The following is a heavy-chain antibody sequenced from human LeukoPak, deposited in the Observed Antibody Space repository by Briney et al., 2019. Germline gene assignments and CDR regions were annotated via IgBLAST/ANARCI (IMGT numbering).Heavy chain of an antibody. V-gene: IGHV4-38-2*02. Sequence: SETLSLTCTVSGFSISSGHYWGWVRQPPGAGLEWIGRFYQSGTTYYTPSLKSRVTTSVDMSKNQFSLRLRPVTAADTAVYYCARIFIRNGYSSYFDCWGQGTLVTVSS. CDR2: FYQSGTT. J-gene: IGHJ4*02. CDR3: ARIFIRNGYSSYFDC. CDR1: GFSISSGHY. D-gene: IGHD5-18*01.